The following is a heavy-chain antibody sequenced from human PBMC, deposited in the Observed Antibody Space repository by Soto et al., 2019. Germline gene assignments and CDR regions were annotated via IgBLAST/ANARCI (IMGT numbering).Heavy chain of an antibody. V-gene: IGHV1-8*01. D-gene: IGHD3-22*01. CDR3: AKPRDTMILVMDHAFDI. CDR1: GYTFTSCD. Sequence: ASVKVSCKASGYTFTSCDINWVRQATGQGLEWMGWMHPNSGNTGYAQKFQGRVTMTRNTSRNTAYMELSSLRSEDTAVYYCAKPRDTMILVMDHAFDIWGQGTMVTVSS. CDR2: MHPNSGNT. J-gene: IGHJ3*02.